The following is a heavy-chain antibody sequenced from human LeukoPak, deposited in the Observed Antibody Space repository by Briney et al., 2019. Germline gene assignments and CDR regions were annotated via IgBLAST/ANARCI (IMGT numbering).Heavy chain of an antibody. CDR2: IYYSGST. CDR3: ARRTPALWFGED. V-gene: IGHV4-39*01. D-gene: IGHD3-10*01. CDR1: GGSISSSSYY. Sequence: PSETLSLTCTVSGGSISSSSYYWGWIRQPPGKGLEWIGSIYYSGSTYYNPSLKSRVTISVDTSKNQFSLKLSSVTAADTAVYYCARRTPALWFGEDWGQGTLVTVPS. J-gene: IGHJ4*02.